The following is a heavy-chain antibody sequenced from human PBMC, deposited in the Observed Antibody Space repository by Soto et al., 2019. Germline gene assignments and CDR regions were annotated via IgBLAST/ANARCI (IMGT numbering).Heavy chain of an antibody. D-gene: IGHD2-15*01. CDR3: ARGPGGPDGPGDY. Sequence: QVQLVQSGAEVKKPGASVKVSCKASGYTFTDYAMHWVRQAPGQRLEWMRWINAGNGNTKYSQKFQGRVTITRDTSASSAYMDLSSLRSEDTAVYYCARGPGGPDGPGDYWGQGTLVTVSS. CDR1: GYTFTDYA. J-gene: IGHJ4*02. V-gene: IGHV1-3*01. CDR2: INAGNGNT.